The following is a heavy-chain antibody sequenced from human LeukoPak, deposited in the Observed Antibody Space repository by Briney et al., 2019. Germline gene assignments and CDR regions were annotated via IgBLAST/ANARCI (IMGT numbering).Heavy chain of an antibody. CDR1: GYTFTSYG. Sequence: ASVKVSCKASGYTFTSYGISWVRQAPGQGLEWVGWISAYNGNTNYAQKLQGRVTMTTDKSTSTAYMELRSLRSDDTAVYYCARDSSDYYDSSGYYYYWGQGTLVTVSS. V-gene: IGHV1-18*01. CDR3: ARDSSDYYDSSGYYYY. D-gene: IGHD3-22*01. J-gene: IGHJ4*02. CDR2: ISAYNGNT.